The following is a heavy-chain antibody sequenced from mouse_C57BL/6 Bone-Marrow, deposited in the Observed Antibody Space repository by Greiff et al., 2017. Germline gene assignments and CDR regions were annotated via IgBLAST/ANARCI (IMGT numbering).Heavy chain of an antibody. J-gene: IGHJ2*01. V-gene: IGHV1-55*01. CDR2: IYPGSGST. CDR1: GYTFTSYW. Sequence: AQLQQSGAELVKPGASVTMSCKASGYTFTSYWITWVKQRPGQGIELIGDIYPGSGSTNYNEKFNSKATLTVDTSYSTAYMQLSSLTSEDSAVYYCATRGLLRYFDYRGQGTTLTGSS. CDR3: ATRGLLRYFDY. D-gene: IGHD2-3*01.